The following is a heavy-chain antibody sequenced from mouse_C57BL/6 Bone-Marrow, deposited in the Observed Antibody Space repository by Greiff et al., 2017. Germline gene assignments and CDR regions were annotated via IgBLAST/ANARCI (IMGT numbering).Heavy chain of an antibody. J-gene: IGHJ3*01. D-gene: IGHD2-3*01. Sequence: QVQLQQPGAELVMPGASVKLSCKASGYTFTSYWMHWVKQRPGQGLEWIGEIDPSDSYTNYNQKFKGKSTLTVDKSSSTAYMHLRSLTSEDSAVYYCASGGYYPFAYWGQGTLVTVSA. CDR2: IDPSDSYT. CDR1: GYTFTSYW. V-gene: IGHV1-69*01. CDR3: ASGGYYPFAY.